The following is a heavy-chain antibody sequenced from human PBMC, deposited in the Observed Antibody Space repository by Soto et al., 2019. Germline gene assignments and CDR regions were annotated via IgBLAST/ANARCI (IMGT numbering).Heavy chain of an antibody. J-gene: IGHJ4*02. Sequence: EPGPTLVNPTQTLTLTCTFSGFSLSTSQVGVGWIRQPPGKALEWLAHVYWNDDKYYSLSLKSRLTISKDTSKSQVVLTMTNMDPVDTATYYFAHLNTRGYSFDFWGQGALVTVSS. V-gene: IGHV2-5*01. CDR3: AHLNTRGYSFDF. CDR1: GFSLSTSQVG. CDR2: VYWNDDK.